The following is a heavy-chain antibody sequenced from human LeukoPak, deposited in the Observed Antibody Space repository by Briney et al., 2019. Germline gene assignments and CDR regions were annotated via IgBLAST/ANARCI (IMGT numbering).Heavy chain of an antibody. J-gene: IGHJ6*02. Sequence: GGSLRLSCAASGFTFSSYEMNWVRQAPGKGLEWVSYISSSGRTKYYADSVKGRFTISRDNAKNSLYLQMNSLRAEDTAVYYCAREVRANDYYYGMDVLGPRDHGHRPL. CDR1: GFTFSSYE. D-gene: IGHD1-1*01. CDR3: AREVRANDYYYGMDV. CDR2: ISSSGRTK. V-gene: IGHV3-48*03.